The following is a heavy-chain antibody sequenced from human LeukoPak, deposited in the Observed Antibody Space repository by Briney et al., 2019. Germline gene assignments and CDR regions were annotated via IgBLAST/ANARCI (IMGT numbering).Heavy chain of an antibody. V-gene: IGHV4-31*03. D-gene: IGHD3-22*01. J-gene: IGHJ4*02. CDR3: ARHYDDSCYFDY. CDR2: IYYSGST. CDR1: GGSISSGGYY. Sequence: SETLSHTCTVSGGSISSGGYYWSWIRQHPGKGLEWIGYIYYSGSTYYNPSLKSRVTISVDTSKNQFSLKLSSVTAADTAVYYCARHYDDSCYFDYWGQGTLVTVSS.